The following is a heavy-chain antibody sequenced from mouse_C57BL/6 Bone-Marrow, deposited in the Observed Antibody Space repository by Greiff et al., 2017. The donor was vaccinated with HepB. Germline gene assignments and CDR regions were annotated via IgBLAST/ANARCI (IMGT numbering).Heavy chain of an antibody. CDR3: APYDYDGFAY. Sequence: VQLQQSGPGLVAPSQRLSITCTVSGFSLTSYAISWVRQPPGKGLEWLGVIWTGGGTNYNSALKSRLSISKDNSKSQVFLKMNSLQTDDTARYYCAPYDYDGFAYWGQGTLVTVSA. J-gene: IGHJ3*01. V-gene: IGHV2-9-1*01. CDR2: IWTGGGT. CDR1: GFSLTSYA. D-gene: IGHD2-4*01.